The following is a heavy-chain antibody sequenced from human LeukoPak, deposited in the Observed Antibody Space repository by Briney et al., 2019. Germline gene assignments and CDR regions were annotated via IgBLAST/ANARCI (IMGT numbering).Heavy chain of an antibody. CDR1: GSTFSSYG. CDR3: ASAIQGN. CDR2: IRYDGINK. Sequence: GGSLRLSCAASGSTFSSYGMHWVRQAPGKGLEWVAFIRYDGINKYYADSVRGRFTISRDNSKNTLYLQMNSLRAEDTAVYYCASAIQGNWGQGTLVTVSS. V-gene: IGHV3-30*02. J-gene: IGHJ4*02.